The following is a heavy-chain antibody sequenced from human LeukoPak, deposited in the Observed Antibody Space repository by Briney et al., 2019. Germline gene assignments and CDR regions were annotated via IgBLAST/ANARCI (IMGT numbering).Heavy chain of an antibody. Sequence: SETLSLTCTVYGGSFSGYYWSWIRQPPGKGLEWIGEINHSGSTNYNPSLKSRVTISVDTSKNQFSLKLSSVTAADAAVYYCAREEAAGFNDYWGQGTLVTVSS. D-gene: IGHD6-13*01. CDR3: AREEAAGFNDY. J-gene: IGHJ4*02. CDR2: INHSGST. V-gene: IGHV4-34*01. CDR1: GGSFSGYY.